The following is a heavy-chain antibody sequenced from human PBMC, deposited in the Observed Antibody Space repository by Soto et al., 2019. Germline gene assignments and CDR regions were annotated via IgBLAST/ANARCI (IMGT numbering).Heavy chain of an antibody. V-gene: IGHV3-23*01. J-gene: IGHJ5*02. D-gene: IGHD5-12*01. CDR1: GFTFSSYA. CDR2: ISGSGGST. CDR3: AKDQGFEWLLDNWFDP. Sequence: GGSLRLSCAASGFTFSSYAMSWVRQAPGKGLEWVSAISGSGGSTYYADSVKGRFTISRDNSKNTLYLQMNSLRAEDTAVYYCAKDQGFEWLLDNWFDPWGQGTLVTVSS.